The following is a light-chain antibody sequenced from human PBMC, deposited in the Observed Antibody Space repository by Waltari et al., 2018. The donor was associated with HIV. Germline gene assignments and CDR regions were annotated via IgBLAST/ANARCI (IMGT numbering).Light chain of an antibody. Sequence: SSELTQPPSASVSPGQTARITCSGDASPQPYTHWFQQKPGQAPLVVIHKNTERPSGIPERFSASRSGTTVTLTISGVQTDDEADYYCLSADSSGTYVFGPGTTVTVL. CDR2: KNT. J-gene: IGLJ1*01. CDR3: LSADSSGTYV. CDR1: ASPQPY. V-gene: IGLV3-25*03.